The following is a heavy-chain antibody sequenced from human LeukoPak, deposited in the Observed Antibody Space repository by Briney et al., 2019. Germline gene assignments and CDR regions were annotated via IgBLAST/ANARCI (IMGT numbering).Heavy chain of an antibody. J-gene: IGHJ4*02. CDR3: ARDLRAFITMIPKGLDY. D-gene: IGHD3-22*01. V-gene: IGHV3-30-3*01. Sequence: PGRSLRLSCAGSGFTFSSYSTYWVRQATGKGLEWVAGISYDGSNKYYAESVQGRFTISRDNSNNTLYLQMDSLRTEDTAVYYCARDLRAFITMIPKGLDYWGQGTLVTVAS. CDR1: GFTFSSYS. CDR2: ISYDGSNK.